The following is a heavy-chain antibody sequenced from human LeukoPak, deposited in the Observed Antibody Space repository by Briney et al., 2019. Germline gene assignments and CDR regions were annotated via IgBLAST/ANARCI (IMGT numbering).Heavy chain of an antibody. D-gene: IGHD2-15*01. CDR3: ARDYRPRGGLFYYYYYGMDV. CDR2: IYYSGTT. J-gene: IGHJ6*02. CDR1: GGSISSYY. Sequence: SETLSLTCTVSGGSISSYYWSWIRQPPGKGLEWIGYIYYSGTTNYNPSLKSRVTISVDTSKNQFSLKLSSVTAADTAVYYCARDYRPRGGLFYYYYYGMDVWGQGTTVTVSS. V-gene: IGHV4-59*12.